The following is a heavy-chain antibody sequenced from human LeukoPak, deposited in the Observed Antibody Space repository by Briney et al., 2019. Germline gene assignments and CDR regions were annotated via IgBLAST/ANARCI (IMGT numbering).Heavy chain of an antibody. J-gene: IGHJ5*02. CDR3: ARRYSSGWYGTANNWFDP. Sequence: GASVKVSCKASGGTFSSYAISWVRQAPGQGLEWMGGIIPIFGTANYAQKFQGRVTITADESTSTAYMELSSLRSDDTAVYYCARRYSSGWYGTANNWFDPWGQGTLVTVSS. D-gene: IGHD6-19*01. CDR1: GGTFSSYA. CDR2: IIPIFGTA. V-gene: IGHV1-69*01.